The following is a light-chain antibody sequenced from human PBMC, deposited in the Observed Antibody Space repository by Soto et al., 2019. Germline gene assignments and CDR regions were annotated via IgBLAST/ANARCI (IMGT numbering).Light chain of an antibody. CDR3: QQGNSFTLT. V-gene: IGKV1-12*01. Sequence: DIQMTQSPSSVSASVGDRVTITCRASQGISNSLAWFQQKPGEAPRLLIYSASSLHSGGPSRFSSSGSREHFPVTLDGLQPEGFAHYCFQQGNSFTLTFGGGTKVEIK. J-gene: IGKJ4*01. CDR2: SAS. CDR1: QGISNS.